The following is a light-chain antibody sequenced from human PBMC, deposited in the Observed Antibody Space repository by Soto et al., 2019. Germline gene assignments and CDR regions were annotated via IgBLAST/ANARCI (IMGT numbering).Light chain of an antibody. V-gene: IGKV1-39*01. Sequence: DIQMTQSPSSLSASVGDRVTITCRASQSISSXLNWYQQKPGKAPKLLIYAASSLQSGVPSRFSGSGSGTDFTLTISSLQPEDFATYYCQQSYSTRWTFGQGTKVEIK. CDR3: QQSYSTRWT. CDR1: QSISSX. CDR2: AAS. J-gene: IGKJ1*01.